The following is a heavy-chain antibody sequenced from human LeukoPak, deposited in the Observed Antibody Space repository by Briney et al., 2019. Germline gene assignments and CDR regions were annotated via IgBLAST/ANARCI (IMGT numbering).Heavy chain of an antibody. D-gene: IGHD2-15*01. CDR2: ISAYNGNT. CDR1: GYTFTSYG. V-gene: IGHV1-18*01. Sequence: GASVKVSCKASGYTFTSYGISWVRQAPGQGLEWMGWISAYNGNTNYAQKLQGRVTMTTNTSTSTAYMELRSLRSDDTAVYYCARDRVVVTANSFDYWGQGTLVTVSS. J-gene: IGHJ4*02. CDR3: ARDRVVVTANSFDY.